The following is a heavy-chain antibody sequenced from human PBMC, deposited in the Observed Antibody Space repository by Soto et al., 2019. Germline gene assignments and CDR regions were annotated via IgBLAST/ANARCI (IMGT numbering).Heavy chain of an antibody. CDR3: ARSGNWKYASDY. CDR1: GYTFSTHG. D-gene: IGHD1-7*01. CDR2: ISTNDANT. J-gene: IGHJ4*02. Sequence: QVQLVQSGAEVKKPGASVKVSCKASGYTFSTHGITWARQAPGQGLEWLGWISTNDANTRYALKLQGRVTMTKDTSTRIAYMELRGLTSDDTAIYYCARSGNWKYASDYWGQGTLVTVSS. V-gene: IGHV1-18*01.